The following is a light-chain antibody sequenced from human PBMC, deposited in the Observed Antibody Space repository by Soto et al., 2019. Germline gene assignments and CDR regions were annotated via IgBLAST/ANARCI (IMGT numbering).Light chain of an antibody. CDR1: SSDVGGYNY. V-gene: IGLV2-14*01. CDR3: SSYTSSSTRV. Sequence: QSALTQPASVSGSPGQSITTSCTGTSSDVGGYNYVSWYQQHPGKAPKLMIYEVSNRPSGVSNRFSGCKSGNTASLTISGLQAEDEAADYCSSYTSSSTRVFGGGTKLTVL. J-gene: IGLJ3*02. CDR2: EVS.